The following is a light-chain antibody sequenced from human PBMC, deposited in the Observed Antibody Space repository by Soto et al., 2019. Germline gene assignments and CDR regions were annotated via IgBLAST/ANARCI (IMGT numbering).Light chain of an antibody. CDR3: SAWDDSIFGPV. CDR1: NSNLGSNP. V-gene: IGLV1-44*01. Sequence: QSVLTQPPSASGTPGQRVTISCSGGNSNLGSNPVNWYLHLPGTAPKLLIYRDNQRPSGVPDRFSGSKSGNSASLAISGLQSEDEADYFCSAWDDSIFGPVFGGGTKLTVL. CDR2: RDN. J-gene: IGLJ2*01.